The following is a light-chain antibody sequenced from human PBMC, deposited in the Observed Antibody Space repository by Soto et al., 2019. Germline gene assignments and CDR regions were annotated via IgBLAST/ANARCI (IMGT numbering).Light chain of an antibody. CDR1: SSDVGGYNS. CDR3: YSYTGSSTFV. CDR2: DVN. J-gene: IGLJ2*01. Sequence: QSALTQPRSVSGSPGQSVTISCTGTSSDVGGYNSVSWYQQHPGKAPKLMIYDVNKWPSGVPDRFSGSKSGNTASLTISGLQADDEADYYCYSYTGSSTFVFGGGTKLTVL. V-gene: IGLV2-11*01.